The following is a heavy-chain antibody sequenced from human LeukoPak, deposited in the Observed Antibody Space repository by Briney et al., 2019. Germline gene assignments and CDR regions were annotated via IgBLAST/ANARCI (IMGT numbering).Heavy chain of an antibody. CDR2: IYGGGST. CDR3: ATWPGGWYGEDS. D-gene: IGHD6-19*01. V-gene: IGHV3-53*01. Sequence: GGSLRLSCAASGFTVSSNFMSWVRQAPGKGLEWVSVIYGGGSTYYADSVKGRFTISRDTSKNMLHLQMNSLRAEDTAVYYCATWPGGWYGEDSWGQGTLVTVSS. J-gene: IGHJ4*02. CDR1: GFTVSSNF.